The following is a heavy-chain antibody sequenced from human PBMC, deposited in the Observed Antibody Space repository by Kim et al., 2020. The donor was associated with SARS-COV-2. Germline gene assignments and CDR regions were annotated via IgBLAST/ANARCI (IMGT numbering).Heavy chain of an antibody. CDR1: GDSVSSNSAA. Sequence: SQTLSLTCAISGDSVSSNSAAWNWIRQSPSRGLEWLGRTYYRSKWYNDYAVSVKSRITINPDTSKNQFSLQLNSVTPEDTAVYYCARESYYEGADPREPYYYYGMDVWGQGTTVTVSS. CDR2: TYYRSKWYN. CDR3: ARESYYEGADPREPYYYYGMDV. D-gene: IGHD3-3*01. V-gene: IGHV6-1*01. J-gene: IGHJ6*02.